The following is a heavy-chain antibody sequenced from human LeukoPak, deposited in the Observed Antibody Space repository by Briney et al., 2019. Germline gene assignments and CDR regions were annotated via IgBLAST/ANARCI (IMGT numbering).Heavy chain of an antibody. J-gene: IGHJ6*03. V-gene: IGHV3-30*02. CDR2: IRYDGSNK. Sequence: GGSLRLSCAASGFTFSSYGMHWVRRAPGKGLEWVAFIRYDGSNKYYADSVKGRFTISRDNSKNTLYLQMNSLRAEDTAVYYCAKRGCSSPVGYYYYYMDVWGKGTTVTVSS. CDR1: GFTFSSYG. CDR3: AKRGCSSPVGYYYYYMDV. D-gene: IGHD6-6*01.